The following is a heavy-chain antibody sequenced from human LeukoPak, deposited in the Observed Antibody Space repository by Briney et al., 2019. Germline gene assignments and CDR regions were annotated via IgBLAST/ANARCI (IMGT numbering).Heavy chain of an antibody. J-gene: IGHJ4*02. Sequence: ASVTVSCKASGYTFTSYDVHWVRQAAGQGLEWMGWMNPNSGNTGYAQKFQGRVTMTRDTSISTAYMELNSLRSEDTAVYYCARLVFRGTTGAGGDYWGQGTLVTVS. CDR1: GYTFTSYD. CDR2: MNPNSGNT. V-gene: IGHV1-8*01. CDR3: ARLVFRGTTGAGGDY. D-gene: IGHD1-14*01.